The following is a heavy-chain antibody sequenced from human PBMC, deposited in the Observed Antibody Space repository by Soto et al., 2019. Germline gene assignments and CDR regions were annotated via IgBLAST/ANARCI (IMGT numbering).Heavy chain of an antibody. J-gene: IGHJ6*02. CDR1: GGSISSGGYS. Sequence: SETLSLTCAVSGGSISSGGYSWSWIRQPPGKGLEWIGYIYHSGSTYYNPSLKSRVTISVDRSKNQFSLKLSSVTAADTAVYYCASGRVGYCISTSCYPGGYYYYGMDVWGQGITVTVSS. V-gene: IGHV4-30-2*01. CDR3: ASGRVGYCISTSCYPGGYYYYGMDV. CDR2: IYHSGST. D-gene: IGHD2-2*01.